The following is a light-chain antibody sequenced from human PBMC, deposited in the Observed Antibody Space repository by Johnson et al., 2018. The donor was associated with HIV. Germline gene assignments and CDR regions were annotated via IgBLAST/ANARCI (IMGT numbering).Light chain of an antibody. Sequence: QSVLTQPPSVSAAPGQKVTISCSGSSSNIGNNYVSWYQQLPGTAPKLLIYENNKRPSGIPDRFSGSKSGTSATLGITGIQTGDEADYYFGTWDSSLSADVLGPGTQVPVL. CDR3: GTWDSSLSADV. CDR2: ENN. J-gene: IGLJ1*01. CDR1: SSNIGNNY. V-gene: IGLV1-51*02.